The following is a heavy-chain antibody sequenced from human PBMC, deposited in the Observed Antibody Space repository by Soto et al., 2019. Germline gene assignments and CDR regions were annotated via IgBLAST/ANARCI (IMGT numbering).Heavy chain of an antibody. Sequence: QVQLVESGGGVVQPGRSLRLSCAASGFTFSSYGMHWVRQAPGKGLEWVAVISYDGSNKYYADSVKGRFTISRDNSKNTLYLQMNSRRAEDTAVYYCAKDRMWLVRSRVRVADDAFDFWGQGTMVTVSS. J-gene: IGHJ3*01. D-gene: IGHD6-19*01. V-gene: IGHV3-30*18. CDR1: GFTFSSYG. CDR3: AKDRMWLVRSRVRVADDAFDF. CDR2: ISYDGSNK.